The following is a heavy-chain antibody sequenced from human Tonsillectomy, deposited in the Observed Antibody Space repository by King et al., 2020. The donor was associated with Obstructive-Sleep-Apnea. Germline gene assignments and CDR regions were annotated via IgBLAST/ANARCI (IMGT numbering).Heavy chain of an antibody. D-gene: IGHD3-16*01. CDR2: IDWDDDK. V-gene: IGHV2-70*04. CDR1: GFSLSTSGMC. Sequence: VTLKESGPALEKPTQTLTLTCTFSGFSLSTSGMCVSWIRQPPGKALEWLARIDWDDDKFYSTSLKTSLTISKDTSKNQVVLTMTNMDPVDTATYYCAWLTDGGGTSYYFDYWGQGTLVTVSS. J-gene: IGHJ4*02. CDR3: AWLTDGGGTSYYFDY.